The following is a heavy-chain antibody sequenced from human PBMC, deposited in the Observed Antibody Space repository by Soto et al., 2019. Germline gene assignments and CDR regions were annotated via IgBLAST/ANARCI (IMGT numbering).Heavy chain of an antibody. V-gene: IGHV3-23*01. CDR2: IGGSGALT. CDR1: GFTFSSFA. Sequence: PGGSLRLSCAASGFTFSSFAMTWVRQAPGKGLEWVSAIGGSGALTYYADSVKGRLTVSRDNSKNTLYLQMSSLREEETAVYYCAKAQPLSNNDLWNGWCDHWGQGTLVTVSS. J-gene: IGHJ4*02. CDR3: AKAQPLSNNDLWNGWCDH. D-gene: IGHD3-3*01.